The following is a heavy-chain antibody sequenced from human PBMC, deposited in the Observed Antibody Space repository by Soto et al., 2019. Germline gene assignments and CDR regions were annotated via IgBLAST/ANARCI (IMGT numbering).Heavy chain of an antibody. CDR3: ARDLWSYFGTDCYPLDV. J-gene: IGHJ6*02. V-gene: IGHV4-59*01. D-gene: IGHD2-21*02. CDR1: GGTISRYY. CDR2: MYNTGST. Sequence: QVQLQESGPGLVKPSETLSLTCTVSGGTISRYYWSWIRQPPGKGLEWIGYMYNTGSTVYNPSFHILFTISVATSKNHFSLKLTSVPAADTALYYCARDLWSYFGTDCYPLDVWGQGTTVTVSS.